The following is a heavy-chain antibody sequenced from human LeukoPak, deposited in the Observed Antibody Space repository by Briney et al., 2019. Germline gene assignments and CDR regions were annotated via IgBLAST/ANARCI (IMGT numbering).Heavy chain of an antibody. V-gene: IGHV4-30-4*01. CDR2: IYYSGTT. CDR1: GGSFSSYF. J-gene: IGHJ4*02. CDR3: ARDCNSDNCYSSLDS. D-gene: IGHD2-15*01. Sequence: PSETLSLTCTVSGGSFSSYFWSWIRQPPGRGLEWIGYIYYSGTTYYNLSLKSRLTISLDTSKNQFSLKLSSVTAADTAVYYCARDCNSDNCYSSLDSWGQGTLVTVSS.